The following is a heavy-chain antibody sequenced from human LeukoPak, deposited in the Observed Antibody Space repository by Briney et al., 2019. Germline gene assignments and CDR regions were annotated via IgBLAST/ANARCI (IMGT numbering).Heavy chain of an antibody. D-gene: IGHD2-15*01. V-gene: IGHV4-39*07. J-gene: IGHJ4*02. CDR1: GGSISSSSYY. CDR2: INHSGST. Sequence: PSETLSLTCTVSGGSISSSSYYWGWIRQPPGKGLEWIGEINHSGSTNYNPSLKSRVTISVDTSKNQFSLKLSSVTAADTAVYYCARVVGNSFDYWGQGTLVTVSS. CDR3: ARVVGNSFDY.